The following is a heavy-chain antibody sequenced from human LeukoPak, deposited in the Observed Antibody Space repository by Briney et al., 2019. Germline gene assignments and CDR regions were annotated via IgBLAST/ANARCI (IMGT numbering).Heavy chain of an antibody. D-gene: IGHD1-7*01. CDR2: IWSDGSHK. Sequence: GTSLRLSCAASGFTFTTYGFHWVRQAPGKGLEWVAVIWSDGSHKFYTDSVKGRFTISRDNSENTLYLQMSSLRVEDTAVYYCTRGQTTYYDYWGQGTLVTVSS. CDR1: GFTFTTYG. CDR3: TRGQTTYYDY. V-gene: IGHV3-33*08. J-gene: IGHJ4*02.